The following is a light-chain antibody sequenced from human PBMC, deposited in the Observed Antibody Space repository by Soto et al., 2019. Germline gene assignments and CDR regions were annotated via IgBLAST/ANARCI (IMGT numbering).Light chain of an antibody. Sequence: EIVLTQSPGTLSLSPGERATLSFRASHSVRSNLAWYQQTPGQAPSLLIYGVSTRATGVPTRFSGSVSGTEFTLTISSLQSEDFAVYYCQQYNNWPPTFGQGTKVDIK. CDR1: HSVRSN. CDR2: GVS. J-gene: IGKJ1*01. CDR3: QQYNNWPPT. V-gene: IGKV3-15*01.